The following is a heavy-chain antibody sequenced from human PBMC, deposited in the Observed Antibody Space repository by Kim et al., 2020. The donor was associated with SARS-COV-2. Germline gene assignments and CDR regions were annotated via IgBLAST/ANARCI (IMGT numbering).Heavy chain of an antibody. CDR1: GFTFGDYA. CDR3: VKDIVQGGPRNYGMDV. D-gene: IGHD2-2*01. CDR2: ISWNSGSI. J-gene: IGHJ6*02. Sequence: GGSLRLSCAASGFTFGDYAMHWVRQAPGKGLEWVSGISWNSGSIGYADSVKGRFTISRDNAKNSLYLQMNSLRAEDTALYYCVKDIVQGGPRNYGMDVWGQGTTVTVSS. V-gene: IGHV3-9*01.